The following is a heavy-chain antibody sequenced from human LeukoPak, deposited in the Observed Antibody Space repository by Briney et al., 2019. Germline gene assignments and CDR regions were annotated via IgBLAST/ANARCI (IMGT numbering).Heavy chain of an antibody. V-gene: IGHV3-23*01. CDR1: GFTFSNYA. CDR3: AKGSSSSRPYYFDY. J-gene: IGHJ4*02. Sequence: GASLRLSCAASGFTFSNYAMSWVRQAPGKGLEWFSAITSSGGDTYHADSVKGRFTISRDNSKNTLHLQMNSLRAEDTAVYYCAKGSSSSRPYYFDYWGQGTLVTVSP. D-gene: IGHD6-6*01. CDR2: ITSSGGDT.